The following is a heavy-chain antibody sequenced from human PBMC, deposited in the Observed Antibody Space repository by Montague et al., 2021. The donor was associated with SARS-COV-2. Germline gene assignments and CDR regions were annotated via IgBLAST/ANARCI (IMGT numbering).Heavy chain of an antibody. CDR1: GGSISSDY. V-gene: IGHV4-59*01. CDR3: SRGSYGPYAFDV. J-gene: IGHJ3*01. CDR2: IYYSRST. Sequence: SETLSLTCTVSGGSISSDYWSWIRQPPGKGLEWIGYIYYSRSTSYNPSLKSQVTISLDMSKNQFSLNLNSVTAADTAVYYCSRGSYGPYAFDVWGQGTMVTVSS. D-gene: IGHD5-18*01.